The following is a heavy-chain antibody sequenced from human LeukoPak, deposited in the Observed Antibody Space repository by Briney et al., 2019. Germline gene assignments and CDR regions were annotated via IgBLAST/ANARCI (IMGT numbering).Heavy chain of an antibody. Sequence: GGSLRLSCAASGFTFRNYGMHWVRQATGKGLEWVSFIWSDGNNSFYADSVKGRFIISRDNSKNMLYLQMDTLRAEDTALYYCAKDPGASVSGFYMDVWGKGTTVIVSS. CDR2: IWSDGNNS. J-gene: IGHJ6*03. CDR1: GFTFRNYG. V-gene: IGHV3-30*02. D-gene: IGHD2-8*02. CDR3: AKDPGASVSGFYMDV.